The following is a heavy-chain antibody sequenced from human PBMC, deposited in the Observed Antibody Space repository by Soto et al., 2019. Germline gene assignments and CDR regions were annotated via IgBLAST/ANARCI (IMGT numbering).Heavy chain of an antibody. CDR3: ARDSVAVAGTRSYYYMDV. J-gene: IGHJ6*03. CDR2: IWYDGSNK. CDR1: GFTFSSYW. D-gene: IGHD6-19*01. V-gene: IGHV3-33*01. Sequence: QVQLVESGGGVVQPGRSLRLSCAASGFTFSSYWMHWVRQAPGKGLEWVGGIWYDGSNKKYADSVKGRFTISSDNSKNTLYLQMNRLRDEDTAVYYCARDSVAVAGTRSYYYMDVWGKGTTVTVSS.